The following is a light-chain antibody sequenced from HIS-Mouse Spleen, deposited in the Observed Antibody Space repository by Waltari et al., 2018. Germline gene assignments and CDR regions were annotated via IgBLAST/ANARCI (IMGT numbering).Light chain of an antibody. CDR3: AAWDDSLSGHYV. Sequence: QSFLTQPPCASGTPGRRVTSSCSGSSSHIVSNHVFCYHPLPGTAPNPPIYRNNQRPSGVPDRFSGSKSGTSASLAISGLRSEDEADYYCAAWDDSLSGHYVFGTGTKVTVL. V-gene: IGLV1-47*01. J-gene: IGLJ1*01. CDR1: SSHIVSNH. CDR2: RNN.